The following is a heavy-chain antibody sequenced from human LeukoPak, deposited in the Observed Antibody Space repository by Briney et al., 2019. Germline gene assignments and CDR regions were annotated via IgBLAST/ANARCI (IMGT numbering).Heavy chain of an antibody. CDR3: AQFAKGG. CDR2: IKHKAHSYTT. CDR1: GFTFSDHY. D-gene: IGHD2-21*01. Sequence: QPGGSLRLSYAASGFTFSDHYMDWVRQAPGKGLEWVGRIKHKAHSYTTEYAASVKGRFTISRDDSKSSLYLQMNSLKIEDTAVYYCAQFAKGGWGQGTLVTVSS. J-gene: IGHJ4*02. V-gene: IGHV3-72*01.